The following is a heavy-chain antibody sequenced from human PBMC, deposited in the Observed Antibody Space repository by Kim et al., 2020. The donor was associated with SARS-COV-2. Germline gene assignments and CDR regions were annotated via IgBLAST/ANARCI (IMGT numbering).Heavy chain of an antibody. J-gene: IGHJ6*02. D-gene: IGHD3-10*01. Sequence: SETLSLTCTVSGGSISSGSYYWSWIRQPAGKGLEWIGRIYTSGSTNYNPSLKSRVTISVDTSKNQFSLKLSSVTAADTAVYYCARDPYGSGESYGMDVGGQGTTVTVSS. V-gene: IGHV4-61*02. CDR1: GGSISSGSYY. CDR3: ARDPYGSGESYGMDV. CDR2: IYTSGST.